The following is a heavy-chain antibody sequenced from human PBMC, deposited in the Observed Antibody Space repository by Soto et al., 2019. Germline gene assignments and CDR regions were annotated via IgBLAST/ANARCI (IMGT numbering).Heavy chain of an antibody. J-gene: IGHJ5*02. Sequence: PSETLSLTCILSGGSINSSDHFWGWIRQTPGKGLEWIGSVYYTETTYYNPSLKSPVTISVETSRNTFSLKVNSVTAADTGIYYCARKRVLSTNMFITAFDPWGQGTMVTVS. V-gene: IGHV4-39*01. D-gene: IGHD3-10*02. CDR1: GGSINSSDHF. CDR3: ARKRVLSTNMFITAFDP. CDR2: VYYTETT.